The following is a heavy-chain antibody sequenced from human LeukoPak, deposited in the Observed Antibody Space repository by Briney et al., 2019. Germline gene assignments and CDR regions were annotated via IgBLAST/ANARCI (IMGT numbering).Heavy chain of an antibody. J-gene: IGHJ4*02. D-gene: IGHD3-22*01. CDR3: ARDFGQDSSGYYYDPS. CDR1: GYTFTSYA. Sequence: GASVKVSCTASGYTFTSYAISWVRQAPGQGLEWMGGIIPIFGTANYAQKFQGRVTITADESTSTAYMELSSLRSEDTAVYYCARDFGQDSSGYYYDPSWGQGTLVTVSS. V-gene: IGHV1-69*13. CDR2: IIPIFGTA.